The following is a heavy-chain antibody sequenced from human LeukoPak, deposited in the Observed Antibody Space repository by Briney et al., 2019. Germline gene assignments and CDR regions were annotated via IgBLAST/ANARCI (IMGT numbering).Heavy chain of an antibody. CDR2: INHSGST. CDR1: GGSFSGYY. V-gene: IGHV4-34*01. CDR3: ARRGTMVRGRHFDY. D-gene: IGHD3-10*01. J-gene: IGHJ4*02. Sequence: SETLSLTCAVYGGSFSVYGGSFSGYYWSWIRQPPGKGLEWIGEINHSGSTNYNPSLKSRVTISVDTSKNQFSLKLSSVTAADTAVYYCARRGTMVRGRHFDYWGQGTLVTVSS.